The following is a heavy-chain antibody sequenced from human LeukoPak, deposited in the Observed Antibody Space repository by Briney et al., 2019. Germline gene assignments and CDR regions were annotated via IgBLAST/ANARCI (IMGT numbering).Heavy chain of an antibody. D-gene: IGHD5-24*01. Sequence: GGSLRLSCAASRFTFSSYWMHWVRQAPGQGLVWVSLINTDGSSATYADSVKGRFTISRDNARNTLYLQMNSLRAEDTAVYYCTRRMPAIRYFDFWGQGTLVTASS. J-gene: IGHJ4*02. V-gene: IGHV3-74*01. CDR2: INTDGSSA. CDR1: RFTFSSYW. CDR3: TRRMPAIRYFDF.